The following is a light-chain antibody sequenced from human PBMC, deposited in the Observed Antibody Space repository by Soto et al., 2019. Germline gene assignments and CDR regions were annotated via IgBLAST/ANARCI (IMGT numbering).Light chain of an antibody. CDR1: QSVLHSSNNRNY. Sequence: DIVMTQSPDSLALSLGERATINCKSSQSVLHSSNNRNYLAWYQQKPGQPPKLLTYWASTRESGVPDRFSGSGSGTEVTLTISSLEPEDFAGYYCQQRSNWPPISVGQGTRLEIK. V-gene: IGKV4-1*01. J-gene: IGKJ5*01. CDR2: WAS. CDR3: QQRSNWPPIS.